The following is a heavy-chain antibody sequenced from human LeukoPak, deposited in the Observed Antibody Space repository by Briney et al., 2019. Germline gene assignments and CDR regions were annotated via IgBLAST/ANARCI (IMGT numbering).Heavy chain of an antibody. CDR3: ARRGKEWLRLYYYYMDV. CDR2: INHSGST. J-gene: IGHJ6*03. V-gene: IGHV4-34*01. D-gene: IGHD5-12*01. Sequence: PSETLSLTCAVYGGSFSGYYWSWIRQPPGKGLEWIGEINHSGSTNYDPSLKSRVTISVDTSKNQFSLKLSSVTAADTAVYYCARRGKEWLRLYYYYMDVWGKGTTVTISS. CDR1: GGSFSGYY.